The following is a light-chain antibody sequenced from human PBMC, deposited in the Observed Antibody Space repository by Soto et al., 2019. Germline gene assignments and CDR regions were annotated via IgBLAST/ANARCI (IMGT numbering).Light chain of an antibody. CDR3: QQSYSTPGLT. CDR1: QSISSY. J-gene: IGKJ4*01. V-gene: IGKV1-39*01. Sequence: DIQMTQSPSSLSASVGDRVTITCRASQSISSYLNWYQQKPGKAPKLLIYAASSLQRGVPSRFSGSGSGTDFTLTISSLQPEDFATYYCQQSYSTPGLTFGGGTKVEIK. CDR2: AAS.